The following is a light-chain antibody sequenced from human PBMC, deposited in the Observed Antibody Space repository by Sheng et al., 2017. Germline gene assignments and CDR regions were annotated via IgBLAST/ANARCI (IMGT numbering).Light chain of an antibody. CDR3: QQSHSAPNT. CDR1: QSVSSSY. J-gene: IGKJ2*01. V-gene: IGKV3-20*01. CDR2: GAS. Sequence: IVLTQSPGTLSLSPGERATLSCRASQSVSSSYLAWYQQKPGQAPRLLIYGASTRATGIPDRFSGSGSGTDFTLTISSLQSEDFATYYCQQSHSAPNTFGQGTKVEIK.